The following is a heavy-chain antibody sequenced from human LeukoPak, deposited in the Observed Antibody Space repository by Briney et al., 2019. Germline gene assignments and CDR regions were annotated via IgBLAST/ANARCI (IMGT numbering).Heavy chain of an antibody. CDR1: GYTFTGYY. CDR2: VNPNSGDT. Sequence: ASVKVSCKASGYTFTGYYLHWVRQAPGQGLEWMGCVNPNSGDTNYAQKFQGSVTMTRDTSISTVYMELGRLRSDDTAVYYCARASGSYWWFDSWGQGTLVTVSS. J-gene: IGHJ5*01. V-gene: IGHV1-2*02. CDR3: ARASGSYWWFDS. D-gene: IGHD1-26*01.